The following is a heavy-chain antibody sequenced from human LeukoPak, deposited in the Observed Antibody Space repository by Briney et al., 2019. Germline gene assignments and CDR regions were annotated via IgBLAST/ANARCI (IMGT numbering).Heavy chain of an antibody. V-gene: IGHV3-73*01. CDR2: IDKKDKGYATAT. Sequence: GGSLRLSCAASGFTFSVSAIHWVRHSSGKGLEWGGQIDKKDKGYATATAYAPSVKGRFNNSRDDLINTAYLQMKRLKTEDTALYYCTRDSGTYNWFDPWGQGTLVTVSS. D-gene: IGHD1-26*01. CDR1: GFTFSVSA. J-gene: IGHJ5*02. CDR3: TRDSGTYNWFDP.